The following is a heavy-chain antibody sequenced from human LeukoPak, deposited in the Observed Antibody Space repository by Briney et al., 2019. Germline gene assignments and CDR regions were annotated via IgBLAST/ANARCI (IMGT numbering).Heavy chain of an antibody. CDR1: GFTFSSYG. D-gene: IGHD2-21*02. Sequence: GGSLRLSCAASGFTFSSYGMHWVRQAPGKGLEWVAVISYDGSNKYYADSVKGRFTISRDNSKNTLYLQMNSLRAEDTAVYYCAKLASTHIVVVTAKGERASFDYWGQGTLVTVSS. V-gene: IGHV3-30*18. CDR3: AKLASTHIVVVTAKGERASFDY. J-gene: IGHJ4*02. CDR2: ISYDGSNK.